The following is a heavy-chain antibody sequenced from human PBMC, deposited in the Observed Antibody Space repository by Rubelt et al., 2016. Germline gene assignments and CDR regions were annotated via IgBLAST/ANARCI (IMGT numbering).Heavy chain of an antibody. D-gene: IGHD1-26*01. V-gene: IGHV3-21*01. Sequence: EVQLVESGGGLVKPGGSLRLSCAASGFTFSSFRMNWVRQAPGKGLEWVSSISSSSSDIYYADSVKGRFTISRDNAKNSLALQMHNLRADDTAVYFCARDTKKSGSYSVYWGQGTLVTVSS. J-gene: IGHJ4*02. CDR1: GFTFSSFR. CDR2: ISSSSSDI. CDR3: ARDTKKSGSYSVY.